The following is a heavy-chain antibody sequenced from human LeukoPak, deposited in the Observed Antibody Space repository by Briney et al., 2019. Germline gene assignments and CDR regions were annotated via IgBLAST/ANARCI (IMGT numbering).Heavy chain of an antibody. CDR2: ISGSGGST. CDR1: GFTFSSYA. J-gene: IGHJ4*02. V-gene: IGHV3-23*01. CDR3: ASYDSSGYYPWAFDY. Sequence: GGSLRLSCAASGFTFSSYAMSWVRQAPGKGLEWVSAISGSGGSTYCADSVKGRFTISRDNSKNTLYLQMNSLRAEDTAVYYCASYDSSGYYPWAFDYWGQGTLVTVSS. D-gene: IGHD3-22*01.